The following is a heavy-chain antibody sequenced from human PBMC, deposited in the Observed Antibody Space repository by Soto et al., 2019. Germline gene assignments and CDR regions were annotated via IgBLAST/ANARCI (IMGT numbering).Heavy chain of an antibody. CDR1: GFTFSSYA. Sequence: PGGSLRLSCAASGFTFSSYAMHWVRQEPGKGLEWVAVISYDGSNKYYADSVKGRFTISRDNSKNTLYLQMNSLRAEDTAVYYCARSGSDTIYYYYYYGMDVWGQGTTVTVSS. J-gene: IGHJ6*02. CDR2: ISYDGSNK. CDR3: ARSGSDTIYYYYYYGMDV. V-gene: IGHV3-30-3*01. D-gene: IGHD3-10*01.